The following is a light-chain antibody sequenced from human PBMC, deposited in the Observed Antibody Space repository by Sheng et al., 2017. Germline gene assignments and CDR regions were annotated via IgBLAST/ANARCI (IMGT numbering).Light chain of an antibody. CDR2: AAS. V-gene: IGKV1-9*01. CDR1: QGINND. CDR3: QQLNSYPLT. Sequence: DIQMTQSPSSLSASVGDRVTITCRASQGINNDLAWYQQRPGTVPKLLIYAASTLQSGVPSRFSGSGSGTEFTLTITSLQPEDCATYYCQQLNSYPLTFGPGTKVDIK. J-gene: IGKJ3*01.